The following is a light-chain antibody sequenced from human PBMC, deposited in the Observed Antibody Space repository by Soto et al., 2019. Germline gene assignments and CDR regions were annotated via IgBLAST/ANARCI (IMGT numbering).Light chain of an antibody. V-gene: IGKV1-27*01. Sequence: IQMTQSPASLSASVGDRVTITCRASQGISNYLAWYQQKAGKVPKLLIYAASTLQSGVPSRFSGSGSGTDFTLTISSLQPEDVATYYCQKYNSAPWTFAQGTKVDIK. CDR3: QKYNSAPWT. CDR1: QGISNY. CDR2: AAS. J-gene: IGKJ1*01.